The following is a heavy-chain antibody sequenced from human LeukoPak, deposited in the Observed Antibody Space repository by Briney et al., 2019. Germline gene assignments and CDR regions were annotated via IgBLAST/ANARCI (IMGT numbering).Heavy chain of an antibody. CDR1: GGSISSYY. V-gene: IGHV4-59*01. J-gene: IGHJ4*02. CDR2: IYYSGST. Sequence: SSETLSLTCTVSGGSISSYYWSWIRQPPGKGLEWIGYIYYSGSTNYNPSLKSRVTISVDTSKNQFSLKLSSVTAADTAVYYCARDSTTSIDYWGQGTLVTVSS. D-gene: IGHD1-1*01. CDR3: ARDSTTSIDY.